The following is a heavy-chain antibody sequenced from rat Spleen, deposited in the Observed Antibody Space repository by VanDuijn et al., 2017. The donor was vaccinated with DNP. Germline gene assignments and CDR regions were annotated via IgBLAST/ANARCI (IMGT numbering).Heavy chain of an antibody. D-gene: IGHD2-1*01. Sequence: EVQLVESGGGLVQPGGSMKLSCAASGFTFSDYYMAWVRQAPKEGLEWVASISYDGGSTYYRDSVKGRFTISRDNAKNTQYLQMDSLGSEDTATYYCARSLLDCWGQGVMVTVSS. CDR1: GFTFSDYY. CDR3: ARSLLDC. CDR2: ISYDGGST. V-gene: IGHV5-22*01. J-gene: IGHJ2*01.